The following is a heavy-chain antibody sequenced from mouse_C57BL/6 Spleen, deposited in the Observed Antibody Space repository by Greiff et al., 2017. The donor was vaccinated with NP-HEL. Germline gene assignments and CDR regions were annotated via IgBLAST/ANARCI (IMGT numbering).Heavy chain of an antibody. CDR1: GFTFSNYW. CDR3: TVVYYDSLFAY. V-gene: IGHV6-3*01. CDR2: IRLKSDNYAT. D-gene: IGHD2-4*01. Sequence: EVKVIESGGGSVQPGGSMKLSCVASGFTFSNYWMNWVRQSPEKGLEWVGQIRLKSDNYATHYAESVKGRFTISRDDSKSSVYLQMNNLRAEDTGIYYCTVVYYDSLFAYWGQGTLVTVSA. J-gene: IGHJ3*01.